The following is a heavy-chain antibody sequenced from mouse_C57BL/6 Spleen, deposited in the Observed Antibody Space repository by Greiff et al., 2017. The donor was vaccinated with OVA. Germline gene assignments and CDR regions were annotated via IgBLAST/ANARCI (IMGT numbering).Heavy chain of an antibody. CDR1: GYAFSSYW. CDR2: IYPGDGDT. D-gene: IGHD4-1*01. CDR3: ARFAELGLDY. V-gene: IGHV1-80*01. Sequence: QVQLKESGAELVKPGASVKISCKASGYAFSSYWMNWVKQRPGKGLEWIGQIYPGDGDTNYNGKFKGKATLTADKSSSTAYMQLSSLTSEDSAVYFCARFAELGLDYWGQGTTLTVSS. J-gene: IGHJ2*01.